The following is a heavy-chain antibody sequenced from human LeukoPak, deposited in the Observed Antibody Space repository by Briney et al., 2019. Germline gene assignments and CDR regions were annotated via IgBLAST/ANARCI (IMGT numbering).Heavy chain of an antibody. D-gene: IGHD3-10*01. Sequence: PSETLSLTCTVSGGSISSYYWSWIRQPAGKGLEWIGRIYTSGSTNYNPSLKSRVTISVDTSKNQFSLKLISVSPADTAVYYCARHYRNFGVYFDYWGQGTLVTVSS. CDR2: IYTSGST. CDR1: GGSISSYY. V-gene: IGHV4-4*07. J-gene: IGHJ4*02. CDR3: ARHYRNFGVYFDY.